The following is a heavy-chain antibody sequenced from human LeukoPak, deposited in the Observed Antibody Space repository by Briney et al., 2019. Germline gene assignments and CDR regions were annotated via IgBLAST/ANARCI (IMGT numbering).Heavy chain of an antibody. CDR3: ARGLSSGDY. Sequence: ASVKVSCKTSGYTLASYEINWVRQATRQRLEWMGWMNPNSGNTGYAQKFQGRVTMTRNTSISTAYMELSSLRSEDTAVYYCARGLSSGDYWGQGTLVTVSS. V-gene: IGHV1-8*01. J-gene: IGHJ4*02. CDR2: MNPNSGNT. CDR1: GYTLASYE. D-gene: IGHD6-19*01.